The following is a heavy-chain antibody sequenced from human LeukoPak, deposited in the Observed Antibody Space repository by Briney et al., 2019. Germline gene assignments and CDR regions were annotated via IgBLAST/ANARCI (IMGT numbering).Heavy chain of an antibody. CDR3: ARDLLHIVVVPAAPNPNNY. D-gene: IGHD2-2*01. CDR1: GFTFSSYA. CDR2: ISGSGGST. Sequence: GGSLRLSCAASGFTFSSYAMSWVRQAPGKGLEWVSAISGSGGSTYYADSVKGRFTISRDNSKNTLYLQMNSLRAEDTAVYYCARDLLHIVVVPAAPNPNNYWGQGTLVTVSS. V-gene: IGHV3-23*01. J-gene: IGHJ4*02.